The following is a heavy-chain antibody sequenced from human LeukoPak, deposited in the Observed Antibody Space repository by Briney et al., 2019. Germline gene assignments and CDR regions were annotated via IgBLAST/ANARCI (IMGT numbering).Heavy chain of an antibody. CDR2: ISTSSSTI. CDR3: ARDPPSGGFDS. D-gene: IGHD3-16*01. CDR1: GFTFSSYS. Sequence: GGSLRLSCTASGFTFSSYSMNWVRQAPGQGLEWVSYISTSSSTIYNADSVKGRFTISRDDAKNSLYLQMNSLRVEDTAVYYCARDPPSGGFDSWGQGTLATVSS. V-gene: IGHV3-48*01. J-gene: IGHJ4*02.